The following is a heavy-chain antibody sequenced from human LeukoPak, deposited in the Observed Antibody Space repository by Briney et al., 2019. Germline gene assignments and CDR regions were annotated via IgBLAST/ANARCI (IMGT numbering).Heavy chain of an antibody. CDR1: GFTFDDYA. J-gene: IGHJ4*02. CDR2: ISWNSGSI. V-gene: IGHV3-9*01. D-gene: IGHD6-13*01. CDR3: AKGLRGEQQLVLDYYFDY. Sequence: GRSLRLSCAASGFTFDDYAMHWVRQAPGKGLEWVSGISWNSGSIGYADSVKGRFTISRDNAKNPLYLQMNSLRAEDTALYYCAKGLRGEQQLVLDYYFDYWGQGTLVTVSS.